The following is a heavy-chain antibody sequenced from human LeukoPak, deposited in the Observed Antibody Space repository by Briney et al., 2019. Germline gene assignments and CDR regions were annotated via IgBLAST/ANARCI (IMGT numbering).Heavy chain of an antibody. CDR1: GGSISSSSYY. Sequence: PSETLSLTCTVSGGSISSSSYYWGWIRQPPGKGLEWIGSIYYSGSTYYNPSLKSRVTISVDTSKNQFSLKLSSVTAAGTAVYYCASPPARIMIFGVVTPEHYYYYMDVWGKGTTVTVSS. J-gene: IGHJ6*03. CDR2: IYYSGST. D-gene: IGHD3-3*01. V-gene: IGHV4-39*01. CDR3: ASPPARIMIFGVVTPEHYYYYMDV.